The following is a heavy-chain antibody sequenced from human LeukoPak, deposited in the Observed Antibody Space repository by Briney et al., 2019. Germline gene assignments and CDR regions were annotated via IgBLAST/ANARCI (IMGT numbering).Heavy chain of an antibody. V-gene: IGHV4-34*01. D-gene: IGHD3-22*01. CDR1: GGSFSGYF. J-gene: IGHJ3*01. Sequence: SETLSLTCVVYGGSFSGYFWSWIRQPPGKGLEWIGDINHSGSTIYNPSLKSRVTISVDTSKNQFSLRLSSVTAADTAVYYCASLSSGAAFDVWGQGTVVTVSS. CDR2: INHSGST. CDR3: ASLSSGAAFDV.